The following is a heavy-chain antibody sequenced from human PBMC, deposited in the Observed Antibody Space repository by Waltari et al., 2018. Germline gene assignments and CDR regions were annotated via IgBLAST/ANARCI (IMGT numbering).Heavy chain of an antibody. Sequence: EVQLVQSGAEVKRPGESLKISCKTSGYNFPSFWISWVRQMPGKGLERMGAIDPLDSDIRYSPTCQSQVVILARRSISTAFLQWSSLKASDCATYFCERSVVEVMRPKYFDSWGQGLLVTVSS. CDR2: IDPLDSDI. J-gene: IGHJ4*02. V-gene: IGHV5-51*01. CDR1: GYNFPSFW. D-gene: IGHD2-15*01. CDR3: ERSVVEVMRPKYFDS.